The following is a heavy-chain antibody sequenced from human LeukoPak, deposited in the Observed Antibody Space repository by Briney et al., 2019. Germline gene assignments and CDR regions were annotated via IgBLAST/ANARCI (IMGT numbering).Heavy chain of an antibody. J-gene: IGHJ4*02. V-gene: IGHV3-15*01. D-gene: IGHD6-13*01. Sequence: GGSLRLSCAASGFTFSSYAMSWVRQAPGKGLEWVGHIKSKIDGGTTDYAAPVKGRFTISRDDSKNTLSLQMNSLKTEDTAVYYCTTWYSPKCYWGQGTLVTVSS. CDR2: IKSKIDGGTT. CDR1: GFTFSSYA. CDR3: TTWYSPKCY.